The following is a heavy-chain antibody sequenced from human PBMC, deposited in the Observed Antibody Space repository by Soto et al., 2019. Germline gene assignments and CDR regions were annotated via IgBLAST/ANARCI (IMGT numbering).Heavy chain of an antibody. CDR3: ARVLLRGYSYGTLKA. CDR1: GYTFTSYY. Sequence: QVQLVQSGAEVKKPGASVKVSCKASGYTFTSYYMHWVRQAPGQGLEWMGIINPSGGSTSYAQKFHGRVTVTSDTSTSTVYMELSSRRSEDTAVYYCARVLLRGYSYGTLKACGQGTLLTVSS. CDR2: INPSGGST. V-gene: IGHV1-46*01. D-gene: IGHD5-18*01. J-gene: IGHJ5*02.